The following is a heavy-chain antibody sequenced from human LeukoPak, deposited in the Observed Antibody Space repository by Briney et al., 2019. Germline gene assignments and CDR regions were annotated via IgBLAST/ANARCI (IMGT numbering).Heavy chain of an antibody. J-gene: IGHJ4*02. V-gene: IGHV3-30*02. Sequence: GGSLRLSCAASGFTFSSYGMHWVRQAPGKGLEWVAFIRYDGSNKYYADSVKGRFTISRDNSKNTLYLQMNSLRAEDTAVYYCASSWIQLWLSHYFDYWGQGTLVTVSS. CDR1: GFTFSSYG. CDR2: IRYDGSNK. D-gene: IGHD5-18*01. CDR3: ASSWIQLWLSHYFDY.